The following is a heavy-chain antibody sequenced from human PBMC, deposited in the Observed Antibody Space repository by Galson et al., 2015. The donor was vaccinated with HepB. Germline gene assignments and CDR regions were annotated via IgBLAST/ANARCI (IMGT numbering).Heavy chain of an antibody. CDR1: GYTFTDYY. V-gene: IGHV1-69-2*01. D-gene: IGHD3-22*01. CDR3: ATDPYYDSSGQVG. J-gene: IGHJ4*02. Sequence: VKVTCKVSGYTFTDYYMHWVQQAPGKGLEWMGLVDPEDGETIYAEKFQGRVTITADTSTDTAYMELSSLRSEDTAVYYCATDPYYDSSGQVGWGQGTLVTVSS. CDR2: VDPEDGET.